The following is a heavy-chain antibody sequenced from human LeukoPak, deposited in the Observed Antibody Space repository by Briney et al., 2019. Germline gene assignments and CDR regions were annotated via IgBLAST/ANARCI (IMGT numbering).Heavy chain of an antibody. D-gene: IGHD6-19*01. Sequence: ASVKVSCKVSGYTLTELSMHWVRQAPGQGLEWMGWINPNSGGTNYAQKFQGWVTMTRDTSTSTVYMELSSLRSEDTAVYYCARDPYSSGTFDYWGQGTLVTVSS. V-gene: IGHV1-2*04. CDR3: ARDPYSSGTFDY. J-gene: IGHJ4*02. CDR2: INPNSGGT. CDR1: GYTLTELS.